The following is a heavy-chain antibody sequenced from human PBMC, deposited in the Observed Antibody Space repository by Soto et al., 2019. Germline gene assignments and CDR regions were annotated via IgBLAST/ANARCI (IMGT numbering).Heavy chain of an antibody. CDR1: GFTFSSYA. CDR3: AKDRGVXRDYDFWSGYSSGVFDY. V-gene: IGHV3-23*01. CDR2: ISGSGGST. D-gene: IGHD3-3*01. Sequence: PGGSLRLSCAASGFTFSSYAMSWVRQAPGKGLERVSAISGSGGSTYYADSVKGRFTISRDNSKNTLYLQMNGLRAEDTAVYYCAKDRGVXRDYDFWSGYSSGVFDYWGQGTLVTVSS. J-gene: IGHJ4*02.